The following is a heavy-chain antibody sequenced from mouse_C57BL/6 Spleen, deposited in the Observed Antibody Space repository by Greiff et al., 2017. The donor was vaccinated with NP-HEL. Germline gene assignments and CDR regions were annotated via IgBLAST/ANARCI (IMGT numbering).Heavy chain of an antibody. CDR2: INPYNGGT. CDR3: ARRDYGSSPGYFDV. CDR1: GYTFTDYY. V-gene: IGHV1-19*01. J-gene: IGHJ1*03. D-gene: IGHD1-1*01. Sequence: EVQLQQSGPVLVKPGASVKMSCKASGYTFTDYYMNWVKQSHGKSLEWIGVINPYNGGTSYNQKFKGKATLTVDKSSSTAYMELNSLTSEDSAVYYCARRDYGSSPGYFDVWGTGTTVTVSS.